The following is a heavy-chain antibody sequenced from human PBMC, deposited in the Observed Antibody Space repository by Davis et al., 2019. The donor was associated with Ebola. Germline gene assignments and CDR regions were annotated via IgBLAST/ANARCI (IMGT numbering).Heavy chain of an antibody. V-gene: IGHV1-69*13. D-gene: IGHD4-17*01. CDR1: GGTFSSYA. CDR2: IIPVFATT. J-gene: IGHJ4*02. Sequence: AASVKVSCKASGGTFSSYAISWVRQAPGQRLEWMGGIIPVFATTNYAQKFQGRVTITADESTSTADMELGSLRSEDTAVYYCARDRASRYGEFDYWGQGTLVTVSS. CDR3: ARDRASRYGEFDY.